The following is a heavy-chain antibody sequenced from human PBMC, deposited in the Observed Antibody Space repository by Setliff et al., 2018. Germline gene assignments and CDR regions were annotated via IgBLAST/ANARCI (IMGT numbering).Heavy chain of an antibody. J-gene: IGHJ6*02. Sequence: SETLSLTCAVYGGSFSGYYWSWIRQPPGKGPEWIGSIYYSGSTYYNPSLKSRVTISVDTSKNQFSLKLSSVTAADTAVYYCARQQQLVIGSTAYYYYGMDVWGQGTTVTVSS. CDR2: IYYSGST. CDR3: ARQQQLVIGSTAYYYYGMDV. D-gene: IGHD6-13*01. CDR1: GGSFSGYY. V-gene: IGHV4-34*01.